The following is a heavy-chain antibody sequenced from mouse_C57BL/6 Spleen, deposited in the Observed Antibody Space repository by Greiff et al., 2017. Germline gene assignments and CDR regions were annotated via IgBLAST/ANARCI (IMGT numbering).Heavy chain of an antibody. D-gene: IGHD2-2*01. V-gene: IGHV1-81*01. CDR2: IYPRSGNT. CDR3: ARDGIYGNDEGDYAMDY. Sequence: VQLVESGAELARPGASVKLSCKASGYTFTSYGISWVKQRTGQGLEWIGEIYPRSGNTYYNEKFKGKATLTADKSSSTAYMELLSLTSEESAVSFCARDGIYGNDEGDYAMDYWGQGTSVTVSS. CDR1: GYTFTSYG. J-gene: IGHJ4*01.